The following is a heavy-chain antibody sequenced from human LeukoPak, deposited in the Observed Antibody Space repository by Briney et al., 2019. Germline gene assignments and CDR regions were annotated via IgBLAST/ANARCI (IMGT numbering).Heavy chain of an antibody. CDR2: INPSGGST. J-gene: IGHJ5*02. Sequence: ASVKVSCKASGYTFTSYYMHWVRQAPGQGLEWMGIINPSGGSTSYAQKFQGRVTLTRDMSTSTVYMELSSLRSEDTAVYYCARDSYGADNWFDPWGQGTLVTVSS. D-gene: IGHD5-18*01. V-gene: IGHV1-46*01. CDR1: GYTFTSYY. CDR3: ARDSYGADNWFDP.